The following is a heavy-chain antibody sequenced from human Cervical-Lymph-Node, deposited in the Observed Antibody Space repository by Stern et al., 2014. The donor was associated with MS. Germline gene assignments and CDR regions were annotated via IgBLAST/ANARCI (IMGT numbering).Heavy chain of an antibody. J-gene: IGHJ3*02. D-gene: IGHD4-23*01. Sequence: ESGPTLVKPTQTLTLTCTFSGFSLSTSGVSVAWIRQPPGKALEWLALFYWNGDKRHNPSLKSRVTITKDTSENQVVLKMTSMAPVDTATYYCAHNFGSAGNLDNAFDIWGRGTMVTVSS. CDR3: AHNFGSAGNLDNAFDI. V-gene: IGHV2-5*01. CDR2: FYWNGDK. CDR1: GFSLSTSGVS.